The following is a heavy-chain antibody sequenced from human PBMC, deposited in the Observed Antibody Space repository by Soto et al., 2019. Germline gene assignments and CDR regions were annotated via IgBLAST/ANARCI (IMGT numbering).Heavy chain of an antibody. CDR2: IYADGTT. J-gene: IGHJ4*02. CDR3: ARAPTVTSNFDC. Sequence: EVQLVESGGGLVQPGGCLRLSCAASGLTVSHNFMSWVRQAPGQGLEGVSIIYADGTTRYADSVKGRFTISRDNSKNTVYLQMSSLSAEDTAMYYCARAPTVTSNFDCWGQGTLVTVSS. CDR1: GLTVSHNF. V-gene: IGHV3-66*01. D-gene: IGHD4-17*01.